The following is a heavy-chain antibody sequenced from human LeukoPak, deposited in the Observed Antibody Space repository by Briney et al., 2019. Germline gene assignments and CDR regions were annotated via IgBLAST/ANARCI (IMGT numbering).Heavy chain of an antibody. J-gene: IGHJ3*02. CDR3: ARVTYSSGWYDDAFDI. Sequence: ASVKVSCKASGYTFTGYYMHWVRQAPGQGLEWMGRINPNSGGTSYAQKFQGRVTMTRDTSISTAYMELSRLRSDDTAVYYCARVTYSSGWYDDAFDIWGQGTMVTVSS. CDR2: INPNSGGT. V-gene: IGHV1-2*06. CDR1: GYTFTGYY. D-gene: IGHD6-19*01.